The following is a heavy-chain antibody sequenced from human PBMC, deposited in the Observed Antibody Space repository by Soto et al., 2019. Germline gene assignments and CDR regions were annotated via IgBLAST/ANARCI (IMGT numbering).Heavy chain of an antibody. CDR1: GGTFSSYA. CDR2: IIPIFGTA. J-gene: IGHJ4*02. Sequence: ASVKVSCKASGGTFSSYAISWVRQAPGQGLEWMGGIIPIFGTANYAQKFQGRVTITADESTSTAYMELSSLRSEDTAVYYCATLSARGYCSGGSCYSVDYWGQGTLVTVSS. V-gene: IGHV1-69*13. CDR3: ATLSARGYCSGGSCYSVDY. D-gene: IGHD2-15*01.